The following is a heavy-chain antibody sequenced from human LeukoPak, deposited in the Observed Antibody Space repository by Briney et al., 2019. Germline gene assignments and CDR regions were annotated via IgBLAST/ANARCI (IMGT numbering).Heavy chain of an antibody. D-gene: IGHD6-13*01. V-gene: IGHV3-30*04. Sequence: PGGSLRLSCAASGFTFSSYAMHWVRQAPGKGLEWVAVISYDGSNKYYADSVKGRFTISRDNSKNTLYLQMNSLRAEDTAVYYCAREGQQVTLDYWGQGPLVPVSS. CDR1: GFTFSSYA. CDR3: AREGQQVTLDY. J-gene: IGHJ4*02. CDR2: ISYDGSNK.